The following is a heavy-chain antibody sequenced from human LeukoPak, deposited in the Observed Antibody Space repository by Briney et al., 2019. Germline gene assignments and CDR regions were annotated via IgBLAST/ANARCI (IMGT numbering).Heavy chain of an antibody. D-gene: IGHD2-15*01. Sequence: SETLSLTCSVSDYSISSGYYWGWIRQPPGKGLEWIGTIYHSGSIYYNPSLKSRVTISVDTSKNQFSLKLSSVTAADTAVYYCARDRPLLGARIWFDPWGQGTLVTVSS. J-gene: IGHJ5*02. V-gene: IGHV4-38-2*02. CDR3: ARDRPLLGARIWFDP. CDR2: IYHSGSI. CDR1: DYSISSGYY.